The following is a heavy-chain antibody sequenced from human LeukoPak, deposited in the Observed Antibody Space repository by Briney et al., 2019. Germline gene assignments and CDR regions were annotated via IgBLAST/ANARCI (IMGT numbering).Heavy chain of an antibody. CDR2: IYYSGST. CDR3: ARDLGIAVAGRWFDP. CDR1: GGSISSSSYY. D-gene: IGHD6-19*01. V-gene: IGHV4-39*07. J-gene: IGHJ5*02. Sequence: SETLSLTCTVSGGSISSSSYYWGWIRQPPGKGLEWIGSIYYSGSTYYNPSLKSRVTISVDTSKNQFSLKLSSVTAADTAVYYCARDLGIAVAGRWFDPWGQGTLVTVSS.